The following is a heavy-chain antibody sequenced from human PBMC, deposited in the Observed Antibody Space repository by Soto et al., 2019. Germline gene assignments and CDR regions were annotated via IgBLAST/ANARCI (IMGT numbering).Heavy chain of an antibody. CDR3: AKAYCRSTSCSRGSFDY. V-gene: IGHV3-23*01. D-gene: IGHD2-2*01. Sequence: PGGSLRLSCAASGFNFSNFAMTWVRQAPGQGLEWVSSISGTGLSTYYADSVKGRFTISRGNSENTLYLEMNSLGAVDTAVYYCAKAYCRSTSCSRGSFDYWGQGTLVTVSS. J-gene: IGHJ4*02. CDR1: GFNFSNFA. CDR2: ISGTGLST.